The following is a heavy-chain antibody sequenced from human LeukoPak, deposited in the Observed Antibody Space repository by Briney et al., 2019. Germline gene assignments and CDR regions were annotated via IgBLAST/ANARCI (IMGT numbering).Heavy chain of an antibody. CDR1: GFTFNNYA. CDR2: INTGGGT. CDR3: ARDLHEHYFDY. J-gene: IGHJ4*02. V-gene: IGHV3-23*01. Sequence: GGSLRLSCAASGFTFNNYAMTWVRQAPGKGLEWVSTINTGGGTYYAASVKGRFTLSRENSRNTLYLQMNSLRAEDTAVYYCARDLHEHYFDYWGQGTLVTVSS.